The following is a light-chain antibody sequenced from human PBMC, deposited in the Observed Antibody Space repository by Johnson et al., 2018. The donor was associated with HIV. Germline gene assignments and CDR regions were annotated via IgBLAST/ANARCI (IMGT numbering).Light chain of an antibody. CDR3: GTWDSSLSAGGV. CDR2: RNN. CDR1: SSNIGSNT. Sequence: QSALTQPPSASGTPGQRVTISCSGSSSNIGSNTVNWYQQLPGTAPKLLIYRNNQRPSGIPDRFSGSKSGTSATLGITGLQTGDEADYYCGTWDSSLSAGGVFGTGTKVTVL. J-gene: IGLJ1*01. V-gene: IGLV1-44*01.